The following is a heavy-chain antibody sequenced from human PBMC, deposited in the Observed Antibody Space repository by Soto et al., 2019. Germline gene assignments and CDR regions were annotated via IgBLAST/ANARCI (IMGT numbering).Heavy chain of an antibody. V-gene: IGHV3-23*01. Sequence: PGGSLRLSCAASGFTFSAYAMSWVRQSPGKGLEFVSGISASRGRTYYADPVKGRFTISSDNSKNTLYLQMNSLRAEDTAVYYCALRKTGSYFDYWGQGTLVTVSS. CDR3: ALRKTGSYFDY. CDR2: ISASRGRT. J-gene: IGHJ4*02. D-gene: IGHD1-26*01. CDR1: GFTFSAYA.